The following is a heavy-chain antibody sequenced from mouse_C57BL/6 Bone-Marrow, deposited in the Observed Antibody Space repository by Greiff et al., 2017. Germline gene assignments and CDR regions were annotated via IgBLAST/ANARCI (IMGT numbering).Heavy chain of an antibody. J-gene: IGHJ3*01. D-gene: IGHD1-1*01. CDR2: INPSSGYT. Sequence: VQRVESGAELAKPGASVKLSCKASGYTFTSYWMHWVKQRPGQGLEWIGYINPSSGYTKYNQKFKDKATLTADKSSSTAYMQLSSLTYEDSAVXYCTRLDYYWFAYWGQGTLVTVSA. CDR3: TRLDYYWFAY. CDR1: GYTFTSYW. V-gene: IGHV1-7*01.